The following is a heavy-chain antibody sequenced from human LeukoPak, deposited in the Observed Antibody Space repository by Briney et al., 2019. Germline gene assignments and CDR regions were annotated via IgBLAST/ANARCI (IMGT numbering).Heavy chain of an antibody. CDR2: ISYDGSNK. Sequence: GGSLRLSCAASGFTFSSYAMHWVRQAPGKGLEWGAVISYDGSNKYYADSVKGRFTISRDNSKNTLYLQMNSLRAEDTAVYYCAGHHPRNTVDFWGQGTLVTVSS. J-gene: IGHJ4*02. CDR3: AGHHPRNTVDF. CDR1: GFTFSSYA. D-gene: IGHD2/OR15-2a*01. V-gene: IGHV3-30-3*01.